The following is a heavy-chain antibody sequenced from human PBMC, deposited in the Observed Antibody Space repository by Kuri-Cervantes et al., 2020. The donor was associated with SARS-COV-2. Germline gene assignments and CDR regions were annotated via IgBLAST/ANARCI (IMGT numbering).Heavy chain of an antibody. CDR3: ARSRDYGYFDY. CDR2: IYYSGST. D-gene: IGHD4-17*01. V-gene: IGHV4-59*11. CDR1: GGSISSHY. Sequence: GSLRLSCTVSGGSISSHYWSWIRQPPGKGLEWIGYIYYSGSTNYNPSLKSRVTISVDTSKNQFSLKLSSVTAADTAVYYCARSRDYGYFDYWGQGTLVTVSS. J-gene: IGHJ4*02.